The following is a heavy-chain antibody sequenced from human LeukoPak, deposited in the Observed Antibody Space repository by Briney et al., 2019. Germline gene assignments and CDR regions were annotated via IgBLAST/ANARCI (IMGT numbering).Heavy chain of an antibody. Sequence: GGSLRLSCAASGFTFDDYTMHWVRQAPGKGPEWVSLIGWDGDSTYYADSVKGRFTISRDNSKNSLYLQMNSLRTEDTALYYCTKKGYSGSSGGAYFDYWGQGALVTVSS. D-gene: IGHD4-23*01. CDR3: TKKGYSGSSGGAYFDY. V-gene: IGHV3-43*01. CDR2: IGWDGDST. CDR1: GFTFDDYT. J-gene: IGHJ4*02.